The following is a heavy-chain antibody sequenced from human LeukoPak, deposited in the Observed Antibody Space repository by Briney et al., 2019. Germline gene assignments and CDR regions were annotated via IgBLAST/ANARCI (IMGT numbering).Heavy chain of an antibody. V-gene: IGHV4-30-4*08. CDR2: IYYSGST. CDR1: GGSISSGGYY. D-gene: IGHD5-24*01. Sequence: KASETLSLTCTVSGGSISSGGYYWSWIRQHPGKGLEWIGYIYYSGSTYYNPSLKSRVTISVDTSKNQFSLKLSSVTAADTAVYYCAREGRVATIPAFDYWGQGTLVTVSS. J-gene: IGHJ4*02. CDR3: AREGRVATIPAFDY.